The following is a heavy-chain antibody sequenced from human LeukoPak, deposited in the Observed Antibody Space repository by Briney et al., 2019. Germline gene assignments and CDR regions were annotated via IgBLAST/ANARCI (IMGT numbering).Heavy chain of an antibody. CDR2: IYYSGST. CDR3: ARDPTMVRGGGLDY. Sequence: SETLSLTCTVSDGSISSYYWSRIRQPPGKGLEWIGYIYYSGSTNYNPSLKSRVTISVDTSKNQFSLKLSSVTAADTAVYYCARDPTMVRGGGLDYWGQGTLVTVSS. J-gene: IGHJ4*02. V-gene: IGHV4-59*01. D-gene: IGHD3-10*01. CDR1: DGSISSYY.